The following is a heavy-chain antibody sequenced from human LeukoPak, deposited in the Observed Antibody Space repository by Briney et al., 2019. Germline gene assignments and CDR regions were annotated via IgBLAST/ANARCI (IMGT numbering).Heavy chain of an antibody. CDR3: ATRPVYYDRSGLRGAFDI. CDR1: GYTLTELS. J-gene: IGHJ3*02. CDR2: FDPEDGET. V-gene: IGHV1-24*01. Sequence: ASVKVSCKVSGYTLTELSMHWVRQAPGKGLEWMGGFDPEDGETIYAQKFQGRVTMTEDTSTDTAYMELSSLRSEDTAVYYCATRPVYYDRSGLRGAFDIWGQGTMVTVSS. D-gene: IGHD3-22*01.